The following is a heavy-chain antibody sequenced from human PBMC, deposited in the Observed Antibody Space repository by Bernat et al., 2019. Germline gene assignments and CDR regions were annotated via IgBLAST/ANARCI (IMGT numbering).Heavy chain of an antibody. J-gene: IGHJ3*02. CDR2: IDPSDSYT. CDR1: GYSFTSYW. V-gene: IGHV5-10-1*03. D-gene: IGHD2-2*01. CDR3: ARHLRIVVVPAATNDAFDI. Sequence: EVQLVQSGAEVKKPGESLRISCKGSGYSFTSYWISWVRQMPGKGLEWMGRIDPSDSYTNYSPSFQGHVTISADKSISTAYLQWSSLKASDTAMYYCARHLRIVVVPAATNDAFDIWGQGTMVTVSS.